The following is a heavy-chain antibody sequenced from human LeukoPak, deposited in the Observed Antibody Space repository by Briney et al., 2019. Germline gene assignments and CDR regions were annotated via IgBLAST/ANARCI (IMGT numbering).Heavy chain of an antibody. V-gene: IGHV4-4*07. CDR1: GASISSYY. CDR3: ARGNWLDY. D-gene: IGHD1-1*01. Sequence: SETLSLTCTVSGASISSYYWSWIRQPAGKGLEWIGRIHTSGNTDYNPSLKSRVTVSRDTPKNQFSLQLSSVTAADTAVYHCARGNWLDYWGQGTLVTVSS. CDR2: IHTSGNT. J-gene: IGHJ4*02.